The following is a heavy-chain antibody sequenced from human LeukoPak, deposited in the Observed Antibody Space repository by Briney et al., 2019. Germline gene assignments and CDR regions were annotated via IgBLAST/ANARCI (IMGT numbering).Heavy chain of an antibody. CDR2: IYYTGKN. V-gene: IGHV4-59*08. Sequence: SETLSLTCAVSGGSINSHYWGWIRQPPGKGLQWIGDIYYTGKNNYNPSLKSRVTISLYTSKDHLSLNLTSVVAADTAIYYCVRRDTGWNYFDYWGQGILVTVSS. CDR3: VRRDTGWNYFDY. D-gene: IGHD6-19*01. CDR1: GGSINSHY. J-gene: IGHJ4*02.